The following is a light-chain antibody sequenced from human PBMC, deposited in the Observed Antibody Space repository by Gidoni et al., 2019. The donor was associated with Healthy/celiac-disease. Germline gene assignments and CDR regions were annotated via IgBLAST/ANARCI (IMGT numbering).Light chain of an antibody. V-gene: IGLV1-40*01. CDR1: RSNIGAGYA. CDR2: GNS. J-gene: IGLJ2*01. Sequence: QSVLTQPPSVSGAPGQRVTLSCTGRRSNIGAGYAVHWYQQLPGTAPNLLIYGNSNRPSGVPDRFSGSKSGTSASLAITGLQAEDEADYYCQSYDSSLSGSGVFGGGTKLTV. CDR3: QSYDSSLSGSGV.